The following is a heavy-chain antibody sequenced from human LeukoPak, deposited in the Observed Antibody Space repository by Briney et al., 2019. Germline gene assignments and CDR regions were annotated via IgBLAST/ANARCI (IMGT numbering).Heavy chain of an antibody. CDR3: ATGGYSAWCDY. Sequence: SETLSLTCSVSDGSINTYLWSWIRQPAGKGLEWIGRIDSSGTTRLNPSLKSRVTISQDKSKKQFSLKLSSVTAADTAVYYCATGGYSAWCDYWGHGTQVIVSS. D-gene: IGHD6-19*01. CDR1: DGSINTYL. CDR2: IDSSGTT. J-gene: IGHJ4*01. V-gene: IGHV4-4*07.